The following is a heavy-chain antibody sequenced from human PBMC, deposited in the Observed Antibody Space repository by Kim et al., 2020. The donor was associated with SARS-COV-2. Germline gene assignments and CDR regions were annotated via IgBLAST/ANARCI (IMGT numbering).Heavy chain of an antibody. CDR2: INHSGST. J-gene: IGHJ6*02. Sequence: SETLSLTCAVYGGSFSGYYWSWIRQPPGKGLEWIGEINHSGSTNYNPSLKSRVTISVDTSKNQFSLKLSSVTAADTAVYYCARGFRVAARNIAAPPYYYYGMDVWGQGTTVTVSS. V-gene: IGHV4-34*01. D-gene: IGHD6-6*01. CDR1: GGSFSGYY. CDR3: ARGFRVAARNIAAPPYYYYGMDV.